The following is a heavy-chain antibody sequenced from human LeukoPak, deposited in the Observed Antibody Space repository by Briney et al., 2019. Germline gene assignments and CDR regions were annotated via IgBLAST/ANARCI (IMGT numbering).Heavy chain of an antibody. V-gene: IGHV4-30-4*01. J-gene: IGHJ3*02. D-gene: IGHD3-22*01. Sequence: SETLSLTCTVSGGSISSGDYYWSWIRQPPGKGLEWIGYIYYSGSTYYNPSLKSRVTITVDTSKNQFSLKLSSVTAADTAVYYCARQYYYDSSGYYRNNAFDIWGQGTMVTVSS. CDR3: ARQYYYDSSGYYRNNAFDI. CDR1: GGSISSGDYY. CDR2: IYYSGST.